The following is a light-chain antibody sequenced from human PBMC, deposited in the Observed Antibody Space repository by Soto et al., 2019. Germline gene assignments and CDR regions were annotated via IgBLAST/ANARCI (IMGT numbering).Light chain of an antibody. J-gene: IGLJ2*01. CDR1: SSDVGGYNF. CDR3: SSYAGSNIVV. Sequence: QSVLTQPPSASGSPGQSVTIYCTGTSSDVGGYNFVYWYQQHPGKAPKLMIYEVSERPSWVPDRFSGSKSGNTASLTVSRLQAENEADYYCSSYAGSNIVVFGGGTKLTVL. V-gene: IGLV2-8*01. CDR2: EVS.